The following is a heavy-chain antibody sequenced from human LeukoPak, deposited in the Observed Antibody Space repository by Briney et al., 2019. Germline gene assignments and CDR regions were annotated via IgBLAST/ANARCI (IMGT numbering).Heavy chain of an antibody. CDR1: GGSISSYY. V-gene: IGHV4-59*01. J-gene: IGHJ5*02. Sequence: SETLSLTCTVSGGSISSYYWSWIRQPPGKGLEWIGYIYYSGSTNYNPSLKSRVTISVDTSKNQFSLKLSSVTAADTAVYYCAKDRVMGFDPWGQGTLVTVSS. D-gene: IGHD2-8*01. CDR3: AKDRVMGFDP. CDR2: IYYSGST.